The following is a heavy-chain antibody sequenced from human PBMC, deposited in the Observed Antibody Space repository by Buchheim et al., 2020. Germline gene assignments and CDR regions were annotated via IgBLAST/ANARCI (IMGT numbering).Heavy chain of an antibody. V-gene: IGHV3-30*18. CDR1: GFTFSSYG. D-gene: IGHD2-21*01. Sequence: QVQLVESGGGVVQPGRSLRLSCAASGFTFSSYGMHWVRQAPGKGLEWVAVISYDGSNKYYADSVKGRFTISRDNSKNTLYLQMNSLRAEDTAVYYCAKGVVAHGWFDPWGQGTL. J-gene: IGHJ5*02. CDR3: AKGVVAHGWFDP. CDR2: ISYDGSNK.